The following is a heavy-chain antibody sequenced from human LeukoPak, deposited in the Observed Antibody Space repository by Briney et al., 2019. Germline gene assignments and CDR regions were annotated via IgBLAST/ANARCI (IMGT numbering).Heavy chain of an antibody. J-gene: IGHJ4*02. V-gene: IGHV4-59*01. D-gene: IGHD2-2*01. CDR3: ARYYCSSTSCYFDY. CDR1: GGSISSYY. CDR2: IYYSGST. Sequence: SETLSLTCTVSGGSISSYYWSWIRQPPGKGLEWIGYIYYSGSTNYNPSLKSRITISVDTSKNQFSLKLSSVTAADTAVYYCARYYCSSTSCYFDYWGQGTLVTVSS.